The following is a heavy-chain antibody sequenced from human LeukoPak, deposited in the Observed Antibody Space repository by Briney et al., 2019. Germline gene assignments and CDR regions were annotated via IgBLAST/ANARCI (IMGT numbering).Heavy chain of an antibody. CDR2: INHSGST. V-gene: IGHV4-39*07. Sequence: SQTLSLTCTVSGGSISSGSYYWSWIRQPPGKGLEWIGEINHSGSTNYNPSLKSRVTISVDTSKNQFSLKLSSVTAADTAVYYCARRGPGCSGGSCYLRGPYYFDYWGQGTLVTVSS. D-gene: IGHD2-15*01. CDR1: GGSISSGSYY. CDR3: ARRGPGCSGGSCYLRGPYYFDY. J-gene: IGHJ4*02.